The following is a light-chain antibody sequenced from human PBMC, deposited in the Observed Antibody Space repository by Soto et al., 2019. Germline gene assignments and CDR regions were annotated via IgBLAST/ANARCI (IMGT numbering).Light chain of an antibody. V-gene: IGLV2-14*01. CDR3: TSYTGSSTHV. CDR1: SSDVSGYNY. CDR2: DVS. Sequence: QSVLTQPASVSGSPGQSITISCTGTSSDVSGYNYVSWYQQHPGKAPKLMIYDVSNRPSGVSNRFSGSKSGNTASLTISGLQAADEADYYCTSYTGSSTHVFGTGTKVTVL. J-gene: IGLJ1*01.